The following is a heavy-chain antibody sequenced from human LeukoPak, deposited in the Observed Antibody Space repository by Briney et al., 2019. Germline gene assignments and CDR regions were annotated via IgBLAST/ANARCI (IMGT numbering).Heavy chain of an antibody. CDR1: GGSISSGGYY. J-gene: IGHJ3*02. CDR2: IYYSGST. Sequence: PSETLSLTCTVSGGSISSGGYYWSWIRQHPGKGLEWIGYIYYSGSTYYNPSLKSRVTISVDTSKNQFSLKLSSVTAADTAVYYCARTDTVFGEGAFDIWGQGTMVTVSS. D-gene: IGHD3-10*02. CDR3: ARTDTVFGEGAFDI. V-gene: IGHV4-31*03.